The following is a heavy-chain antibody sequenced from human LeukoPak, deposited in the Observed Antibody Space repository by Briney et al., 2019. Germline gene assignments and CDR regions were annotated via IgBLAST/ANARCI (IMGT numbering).Heavy chain of an antibody. V-gene: IGHV1-2*02. Sequence: ASVKVSCKASGYTFTGYYMHWVRQAPGQGLEWMGWINPNSSGTNYAQKFQGRVTMTRDTSISTAYMELSRLRSDDTAVYYCARSLRREWELALGYWGQGTLVTVSS. J-gene: IGHJ4*02. CDR2: INPNSSGT. CDR3: ARSLRREWELALGY. CDR1: GYTFTGYY. D-gene: IGHD1-26*01.